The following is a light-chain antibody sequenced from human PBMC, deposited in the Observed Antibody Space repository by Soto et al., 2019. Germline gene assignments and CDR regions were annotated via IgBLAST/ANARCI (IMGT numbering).Light chain of an antibody. J-gene: IGKJ5*01. CDR2: GAS. Sequence: EIVLTQSPGTLSLSPGERATLSCRASQSVSXXYLAWYQQKPGQAPRLLIYGASSRATGIPDRFSGSGSGTXXXXXXXXLXXXDFAVXYCQQYGTSPITFGQGTRLEIK. CDR1: QSVSXXY. CDR3: QQYGTSPIT. V-gene: IGKV3-20*01.